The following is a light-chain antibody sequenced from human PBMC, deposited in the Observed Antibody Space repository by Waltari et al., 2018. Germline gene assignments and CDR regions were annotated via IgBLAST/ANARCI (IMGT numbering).Light chain of an antibody. V-gene: IGLV3-21*01. CDR2: YDS. J-gene: IGLJ3*02. CDR3: SSYTPTSVL. Sequence: SYVLTQPPSVPVAPGKTARLPCAGDNIAGESVHWYQQKPGQAPVVVINYDSGRPPGIPERISGSKSGNTASLTISGLQAEDEAVYHCSSYTPTSVLFGGGTKLTVL. CDR1: NIAGES.